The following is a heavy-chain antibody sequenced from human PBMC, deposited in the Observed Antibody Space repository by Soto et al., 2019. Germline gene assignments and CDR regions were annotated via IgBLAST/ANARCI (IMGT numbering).Heavy chain of an antibody. Sequence: QVQLVESGGGVVQPGRSLRLSCAASGFTFSSYAMHWVRQAPGKGLEWVAVISYDGSNKYYADSVKGRFTISRDNSKNTLYLQMNSLGAEDTAVYYCARLSGGGSSASFDYWGQGTLVTVSS. CDR1: GFTFSSYA. V-gene: IGHV3-30-3*01. CDR2: ISYDGSNK. D-gene: IGHD2-15*01. J-gene: IGHJ4*02. CDR3: ARLSGGGSSASFDY.